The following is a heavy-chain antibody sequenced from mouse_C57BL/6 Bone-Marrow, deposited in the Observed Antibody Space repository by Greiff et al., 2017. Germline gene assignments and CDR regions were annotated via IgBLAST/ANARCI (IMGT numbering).Heavy chain of an antibody. CDR1: GFTFSDFY. D-gene: IGHD2-5*01. Sequence: EVQLVESGGGLVQSGRSLRLSCATSGFTFSDFYMEWVRQAPGKGLEWIAASRNKANDYTTEYSASVKGRFIVSRDTSQSILYLQMNALRAEDTAIYYCARDAGSNYVHWYFDVWGTGTTVTVSS. V-gene: IGHV7-1*01. CDR3: ARDAGSNYVHWYFDV. J-gene: IGHJ1*03. CDR2: SRNKANDYTT.